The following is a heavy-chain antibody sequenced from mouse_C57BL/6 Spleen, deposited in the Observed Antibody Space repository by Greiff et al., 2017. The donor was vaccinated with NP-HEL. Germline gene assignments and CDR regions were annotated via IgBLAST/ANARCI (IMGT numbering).Heavy chain of an antibody. Sequence: QVQLKQSGAELVRPGASVTLSCKASGYTFTDYEMHWVKQTPVHGLEWIGAIDPETGGTAYNQKFKGKAILTADKSSSTAYMELRSLTSEDSAVFLWTRANYHGSCLLVGYWGQGTLVTVSA. V-gene: IGHV1-15*01. CDR2: IDPETGGT. D-gene: IGHD1-1*01. J-gene: IGHJ3*01. CDR1: GYTFTDYE. CDR3: TRANYHGSCLLVGY.